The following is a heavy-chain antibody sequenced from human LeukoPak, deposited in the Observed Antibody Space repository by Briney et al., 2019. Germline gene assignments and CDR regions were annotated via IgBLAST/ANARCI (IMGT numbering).Heavy chain of an antibody. CDR3: ARGSSIVVVILPDY. CDR2: INPNSGGT. Sequence: GASVKVSCKASGYTFTGYYMHWVRQAPGQGLEWMGWINPNSGGTSYAQKFQGRVTMTRDTSISTAYMELSRLRSDDTAVYYCARGSSIVVVILPDYWGQGTLVTVSS. CDR1: GYTFTGYY. D-gene: IGHD3-22*01. V-gene: IGHV1-2*02. J-gene: IGHJ4*02.